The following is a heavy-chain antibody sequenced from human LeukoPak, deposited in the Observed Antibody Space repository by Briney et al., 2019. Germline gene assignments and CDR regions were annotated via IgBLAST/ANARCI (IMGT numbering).Heavy chain of an antibody. D-gene: IGHD2-15*01. V-gene: IGHV1-2*02. J-gene: IGHJ5*02. CDR2: INPNSGGT. Sequence: ASVTVSCKASGYTFTGYYMHWVRQAPGQGLEWMGWINPNSGGTNYAQKFQGRVTMTRDTSISTAYMELSRLRSDDTAVYYCARDIVVVVAATLENWFDPWGQGTLVTVSS. CDR1: GYTFTGYY. CDR3: ARDIVVVVAATLENWFDP.